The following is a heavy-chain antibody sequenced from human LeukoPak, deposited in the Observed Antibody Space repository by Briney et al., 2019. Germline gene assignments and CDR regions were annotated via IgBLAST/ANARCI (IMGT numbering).Heavy chain of an antibody. J-gene: IGHJ4*02. V-gene: IGHV3-9*01. CDR2: ISWNSGSI. D-gene: IGHD1-14*01. CDR3: AKSRRTNATDAQFDY. CDR1: GFTFDDYA. Sequence: PGRSLRLSCAASGFTFDDYAMHWVRQAPGKGLEWVSGISWNSGSIGYADSVKGRFTISRDNAKNSLYLQMNSLRAEDTALYYCAKSRRTNATDAQFDYWGQGTLVTVSS.